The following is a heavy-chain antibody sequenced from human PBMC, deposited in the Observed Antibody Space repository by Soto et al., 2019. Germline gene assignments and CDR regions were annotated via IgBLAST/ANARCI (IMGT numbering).Heavy chain of an antibody. J-gene: IGHJ5*02. CDR2: IYYSGST. Sequence: VQLLESGGGLVQPGGSLRLSCAASGFSFSTYAMSWVRQHPGKGLEWIGYIYYSGSTYYNPSLKSRVTISVDTSKNQFSLKLSSVTAADTAVYYCARSPDWGSSPNWFDPWGQGTLVTVSS. D-gene: IGHD7-27*01. V-gene: IGHV4-31*02. CDR1: GFSFSTYA. CDR3: ARSPDWGSSPNWFDP.